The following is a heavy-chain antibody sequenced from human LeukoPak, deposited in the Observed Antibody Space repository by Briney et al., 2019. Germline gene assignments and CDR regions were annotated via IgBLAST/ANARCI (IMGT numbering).Heavy chain of an antibody. Sequence: GASVKVSCKVSGYTLTELSMHWVRQAPGKGLEWMGGFDPEDGETIYAQKFQGRVTMTEDTSTDTAYMELSSLRSEGTAVYYCATAHTIFIPTYYYYGMDVWGQGTTVTVSS. D-gene: IGHD3-3*01. CDR2: FDPEDGET. CDR1: GYTLTELS. J-gene: IGHJ6*02. V-gene: IGHV1-24*01. CDR3: ATAHTIFIPTYYYYGMDV.